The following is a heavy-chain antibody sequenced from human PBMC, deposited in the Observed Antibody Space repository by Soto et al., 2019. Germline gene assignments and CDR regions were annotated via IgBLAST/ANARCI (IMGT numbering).Heavy chain of an antibody. CDR2: IVTGNGNK. Sequence: APVEGSRKACCNPFAEYAMHFVRHAPGQKVWWVCWIVTGNGNKESQQKFQGRVTITRDTSASTAYMELSSLRSEDTAVYYSERGQAFCTNASCYERYYYYMDVWRKGTTVTVSS. D-gene: IGHD2-8*01. V-gene: IGHV1-3*04. CDR3: ERGQAFCTNASCYERYYYYMDV. CDR1: CNPFAEYA. J-gene: IGHJ6*03.